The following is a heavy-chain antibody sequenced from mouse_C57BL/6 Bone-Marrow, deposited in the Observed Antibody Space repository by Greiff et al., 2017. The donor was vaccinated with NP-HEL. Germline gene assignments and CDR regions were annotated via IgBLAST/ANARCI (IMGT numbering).Heavy chain of an antibody. CDR1: GFTFSSYG. CDR3: ARQGYQFAY. V-gene: IGHV5-6*01. D-gene: IGHD2-2*01. J-gene: IGHJ3*01. Sequence: EVQGVESGGDLVKPGGSLKLSCAASGFTFSSYGMSWVRQTPDKRLEWVATISSGGSYTYYPDSVKGRFTISRDNAKNTLYLQMSSLKSEDTAMYYCARQGYQFAYWGQGTLVTVSA. CDR2: ISSGGSYT.